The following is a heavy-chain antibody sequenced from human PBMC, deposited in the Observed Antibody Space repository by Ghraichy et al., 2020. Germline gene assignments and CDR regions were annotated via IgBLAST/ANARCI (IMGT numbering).Heavy chain of an antibody. CDR3: ARDLGFWPGNSRRLLLYFFNY. CDR2: IWYDGSNK. Sequence: LSCAASGFTFSSYGMHWVRQAPGKGLEWVAVIWYDGSNKYYADSVKGRFTISRDNSKNTLYLQMNSLRAEDTAVYYCARDLGFWPGNSRRLLLYFFNYWGQGTLVTVSS. V-gene: IGHV3-33*01. CDR1: GFTFSSYG. J-gene: IGHJ4*02. D-gene: IGHD3-22*01.